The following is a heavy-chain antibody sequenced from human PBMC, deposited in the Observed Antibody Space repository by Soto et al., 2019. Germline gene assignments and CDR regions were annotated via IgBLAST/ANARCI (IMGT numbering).Heavy chain of an antibody. CDR2: ITVSGETR. V-gene: IGHV3-23*01. CDR1: GFTFKSYS. D-gene: IGHD6-13*01. CDR3: AKDGFSSSSWAFDC. Sequence: GGSLRLSCAASGFTFKSYSMSWVRQAPGKGLEWVSGITVSGETRSYADSVKGRFTISRDDSKNTLFLQMNSLRAEDTAVYYCAKDGFSSSSWAFDCWGQGIQVTVSS. J-gene: IGHJ4*02.